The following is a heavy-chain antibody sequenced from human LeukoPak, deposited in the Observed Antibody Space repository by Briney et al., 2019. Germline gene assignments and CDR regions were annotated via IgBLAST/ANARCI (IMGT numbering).Heavy chain of an antibody. CDR3: ARDPSMGH. CDR2: IYYTGSA. CDR1: GGSISSFY. V-gene: IGHV4-59*01. Sequence: SETLSLTCTVPGGSISSFYWNWIRQPPGKGLEWIGYIYYTGSATYNPSLKTRVTISVDASKNQFSLKLSSVTAADTAMYYCARDPSMGHWGQGTLVTVSS. D-gene: IGHD2/OR15-2a*01. J-gene: IGHJ4*02.